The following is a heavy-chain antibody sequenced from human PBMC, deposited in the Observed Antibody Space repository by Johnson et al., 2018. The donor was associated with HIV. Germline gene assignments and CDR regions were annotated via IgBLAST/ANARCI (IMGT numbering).Heavy chain of an antibody. CDR3: ATFDAFDI. CDR2: ISYDGSNK. CDR1: GFSFSSHV. V-gene: IGHV3-30*03. J-gene: IGHJ3*02. Sequence: QVQLMESGGGVVQPGRSLRISCAASGFSFSSHVMHWVRQGPGKGLEWVAVISYDGSNKHYAHSVKGRFTISRDNSKNTLYLQMNSLRAEDTAVYYCATFDAFDIWGQGTMVTVSS.